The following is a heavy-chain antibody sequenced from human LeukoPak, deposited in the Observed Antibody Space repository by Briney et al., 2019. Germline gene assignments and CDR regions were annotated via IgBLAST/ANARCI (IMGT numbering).Heavy chain of an antibody. CDR2: IIPIFGTA. Sequence: ASVKVSCKASGGTFSNYAISWVRQAPGQGLEWMGGIIPIFGTANYAQKFKGRVTITATESTSTAYMKMRRLSPEDMAVYYCARAEGWLHRVGFFDIWGQGTMVTVSS. CDR3: ARAEGWLHRVGFFDI. V-gene: IGHV1-69*13. D-gene: IGHD5-24*01. CDR1: GGTFSNYA. J-gene: IGHJ3*02.